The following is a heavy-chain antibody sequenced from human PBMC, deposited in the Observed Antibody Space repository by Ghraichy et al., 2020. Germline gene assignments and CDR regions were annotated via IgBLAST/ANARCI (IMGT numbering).Heavy chain of an antibody. V-gene: IGHV5-51*01. Sequence: GGSLRLSCKASGYSFDSYWIAWVRQMPGKGLEWMGIIYPGDSDIRYSPSFQGQVTISADNSISTAYLQLGSLKASDTAMYYCARPVRVDTAAFIRINYSFHGMDFWGQGTRVTVAS. CDR2: IYPGDSDI. D-gene: IGHD5-18*01. CDR3: ARPVRVDTAAFIRINYSFHGMDF. J-gene: IGHJ6*02. CDR1: GYSFDSYW.